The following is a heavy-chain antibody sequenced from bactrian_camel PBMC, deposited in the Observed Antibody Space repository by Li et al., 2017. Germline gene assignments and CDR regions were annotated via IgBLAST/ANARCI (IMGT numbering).Heavy chain of an antibody. CDR1: GYTAGRYC. D-gene: IGHD2*01. V-gene: IGHV3S1*01. CDR2: FDVGRRTP. Sequence: HVQLVESGGGPVQAGESLRLSCKTSGYTAGRYCMGWFRQAPGKEREGVAGFDVGRRTPYYVDSVKGRFTISRDNAKNTLYLQMNRLEMEDTAVYYCTTENFEYCRGGYCSNPAGLADYGYYGQGTQVTVS. J-gene: IGHJ4*01.